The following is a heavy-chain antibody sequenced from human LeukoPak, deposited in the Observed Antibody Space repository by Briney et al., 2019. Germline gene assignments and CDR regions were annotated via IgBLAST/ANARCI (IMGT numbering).Heavy chain of an antibody. Sequence: GRPLRLSCAASGFTFSSYAMHWVRQAPGKGLEWVAVISYDGSTEYYADSVKGRFTISRDNSKNTLYLQMNSLRVEDTAVYYCATLGEPYLYYYYGMDVWGQGTTVTVSS. CDR3: ATLGEPYLYYYYGMDV. CDR1: GFTFSSYA. CDR2: ISYDGSTE. J-gene: IGHJ6*02. V-gene: IGHV3-30-3*01. D-gene: IGHD3-16*01.